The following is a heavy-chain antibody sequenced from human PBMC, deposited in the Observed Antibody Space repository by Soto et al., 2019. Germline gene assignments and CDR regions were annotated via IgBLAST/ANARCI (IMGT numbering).Heavy chain of an antibody. J-gene: IGHJ4*01. D-gene: IGHD2-15*01. V-gene: IGHV4-39*01. Sequence: QLQLQESGPGLVKPSETLSLTCTVSGGSISSSSYYWGWIRQPPGKGLEWIGSIYYSGSTYYNPSPNSRPTIPVRTSKNQSSPKLSSVTAADTAVYYCARHTPAISVSDHWGQGTLVTVSS. CDR1: GGSISSSSYY. CDR3: ARHTPAISVSDH. CDR2: IYYSGST.